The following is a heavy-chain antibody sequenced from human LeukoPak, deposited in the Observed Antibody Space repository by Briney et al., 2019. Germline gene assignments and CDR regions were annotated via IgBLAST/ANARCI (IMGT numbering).Heavy chain of an antibody. D-gene: IGHD3-22*01. J-gene: IGHJ4*02. CDR3: ARWYYYDSSGYYGGLDY. V-gene: IGHV4-4*09. CDR1: GGSISSYY. CDR2: IYTSGST. Sequence: SETLSLTCTVSGGSISSYYWSWIRQPPGKGLEWIGYIYTSGSTNYNPSLKSRVTISVDTSKNQFSLKLSSVTAADTAVYYCARWYYYDSSGYYGGLDYWGQGTLVTVSS.